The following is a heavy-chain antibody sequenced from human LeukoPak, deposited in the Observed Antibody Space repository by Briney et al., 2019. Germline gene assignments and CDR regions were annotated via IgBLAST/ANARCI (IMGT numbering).Heavy chain of an antibody. CDR3: ARGRPPYYDFWSGYLSYYYYMDV. CDR2: INHSGST. J-gene: IGHJ6*03. Sequence: SETLSLTCAVYGGSFSGYYWSWIRQPPRKGLEWIGEINHSGSTNYNPSLKSRVTISVDTSKNQFSLKLSSVTAADTAVYYCARGRPPYYDFWSGYLSYYYYMDVWGKGTTVTVSS. V-gene: IGHV4-34*01. CDR1: GGSFSGYY. D-gene: IGHD3-3*01.